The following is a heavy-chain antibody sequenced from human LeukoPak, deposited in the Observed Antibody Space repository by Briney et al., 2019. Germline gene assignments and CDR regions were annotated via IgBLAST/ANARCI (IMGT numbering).Heavy chain of an antibody. D-gene: IGHD1-20*01. CDR2: IKHDGSDK. Sequence: GGSLRLSCAASGFTFSSYWMSWVRQAPGKGLEWVANIKHDGSDKYYVDSVKGRFTISRDNAENSLFLQMNSLRAEDTAVYYCARTHGTLTGTGFDSWGQGTLVTVDS. CDR1: GFTFSSYW. J-gene: IGHJ4*02. V-gene: IGHV3-7*02. CDR3: ARTHGTLTGTGFDS.